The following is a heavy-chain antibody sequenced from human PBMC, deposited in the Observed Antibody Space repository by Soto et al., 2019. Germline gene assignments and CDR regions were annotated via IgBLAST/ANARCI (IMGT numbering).Heavy chain of an antibody. D-gene: IGHD1-26*01. CDR3: ASSSGSYSPGTFNY. CDR2: IWYDGSNK. Sequence: QVQLVESGGGVVQPGRSLRLSCAASGFTFSSYGMHWVRQATGKGLEWVAVIWYDGSNKYYADSVKGRFTISRDNSKNTLYLQMNSLRSEDTALYYRASSSGSYSPGTFNYWGQGFLVTVSS. CDR1: GFTFSSYG. J-gene: IGHJ4*02. V-gene: IGHV3-33*01.